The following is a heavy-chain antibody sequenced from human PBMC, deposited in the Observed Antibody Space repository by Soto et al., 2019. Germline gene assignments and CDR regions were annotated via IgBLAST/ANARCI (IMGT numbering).Heavy chain of an antibody. D-gene: IGHD3-10*01. CDR2: ISYDGSNK. V-gene: IGHV3-30-3*01. CDR1: GFTFSSYA. CDR3: ARDLWVLWFGTNYGMDV. Sequence: GGSLRLSCAASGFTFSSYAMHWVRQAPGKGLEWVAVISYDGSNKYYADSVKGRFTISRDNSKNTLYLQMNSLRAEDTAVYYCARDLWVLWFGTNYGMDVWGQGTTVTVSS. J-gene: IGHJ6*02.